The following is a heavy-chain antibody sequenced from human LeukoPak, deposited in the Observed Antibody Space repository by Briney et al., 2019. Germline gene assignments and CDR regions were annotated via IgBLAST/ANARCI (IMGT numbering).Heavy chain of an antibody. CDR3: AKTGNNNEGRFDF. CDR2: ISGSGAAT. CDR1: GFTFSSYW. J-gene: IGHJ4*02. D-gene: IGHD1/OR15-1a*01. V-gene: IGHV3-23*01. Sequence: GGSLRLSCAASGFTFSSYWMNWVHQAPGKGLEWVSAISGSGAATYYADSVKVRFTISRDNSKNTLYLQMNSLRAEDTAIYYCAKTGNNNEGRFDFWGQGTLVTVSS.